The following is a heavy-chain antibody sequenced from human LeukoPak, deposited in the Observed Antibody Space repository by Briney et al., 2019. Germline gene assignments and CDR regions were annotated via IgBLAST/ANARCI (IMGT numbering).Heavy chain of an antibody. V-gene: IGHV4-39*01. D-gene: IGHD1-26*01. CDR1: GGSISSSSYY. CDR2: IYYSGST. Sequence: PSETLSLTCTVSGGSISSSSYYWGWIRQPPGKGLEWIGSIYYSGSTYYNPSLKSRVTISVDTSKNQFSLKLSSVTAADTAVYYCARSIVGGPEKPGGPTDYWGQGTLVTVSS. CDR3: ARSIVGGPEKPGGPTDY. J-gene: IGHJ4*02.